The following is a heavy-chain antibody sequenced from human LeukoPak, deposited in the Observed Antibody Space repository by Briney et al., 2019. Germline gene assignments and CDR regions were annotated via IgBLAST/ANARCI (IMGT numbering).Heavy chain of an antibody. J-gene: IGHJ5*02. CDR2: INHSGST. D-gene: IGHD1-7*01. Sequence: PSETLSLTCAVYGGPFSGYYWSWIRQPPGKGLEWMGEINHSGSTSYNPSLKSRVTISVDTTKNQFSLKLSSVTAADTAVYYCASIGEGITGTNNWFDPWGRGTLVTVSS. CDR1: GGPFSGYY. CDR3: ASIGEGITGTNNWFDP. V-gene: IGHV4-34*01.